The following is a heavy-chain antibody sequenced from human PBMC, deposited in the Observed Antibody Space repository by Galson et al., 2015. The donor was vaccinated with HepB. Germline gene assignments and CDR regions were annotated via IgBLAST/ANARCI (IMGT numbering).Heavy chain of an antibody. CDR3: AKESLGELHHIYYFGH. J-gene: IGHJ4*02. D-gene: IGHD3-10*01. CDR1: GFDFGLHG. Sequence: SLRLSCAASGFDFGLHGMSWVRQAPGKGLECVSSISRSGSTKYADSVKGRFTISRDNSKSTLYLQMNSLRAEDTAIYYCAKESLGELHHIYYFGHWGQGTLVPVSS. V-gene: IGHV3-23*01. CDR2: ISRSGST.